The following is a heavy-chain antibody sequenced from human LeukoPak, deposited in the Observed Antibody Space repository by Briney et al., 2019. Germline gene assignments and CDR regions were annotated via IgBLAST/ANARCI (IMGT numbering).Heavy chain of an antibody. CDR1: GFTFSSYA. CDR3: ARRERVHDAFDI. D-gene: IGHD1-1*01. CDR2: ISGSGGST. Sequence: GGSLRLSCAASGFTFSSYAMSWVRQAPGKGLEWVSAISGSGGSTYYADSVKGRFTISRDNSKNTLYLQMNSLRAEDTAVYYCARRERVHDAFDIWGQGTMVTVSS. J-gene: IGHJ3*02. V-gene: IGHV3-23*01.